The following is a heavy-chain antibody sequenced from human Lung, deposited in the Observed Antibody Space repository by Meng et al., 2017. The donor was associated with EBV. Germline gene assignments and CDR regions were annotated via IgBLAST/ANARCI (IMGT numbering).Heavy chain of an antibody. V-gene: IGHV1-69*01. CDR2: LIPMSGAP. CDR1: GGTFRSDA. J-gene: IGHJ4*02. D-gene: IGHD3-10*01. Sequence: QVQVVESGGEVEKPGSSVTVSCKTSGGTFRSDAISWVRQGPGQGLEWMGGLIPMSGAPHYAQKFQDRVTITADESTSTHYMDLSGLRSEDTAVYYCASESGRGFTPDYWGQGTLVTVSS. CDR3: ASESGRGFTPDY.